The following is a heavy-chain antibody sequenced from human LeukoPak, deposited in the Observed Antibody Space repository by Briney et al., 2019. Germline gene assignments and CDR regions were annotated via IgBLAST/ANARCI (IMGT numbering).Heavy chain of an antibody. D-gene: IGHD2-21*02. J-gene: IGHJ4*02. Sequence: SETLSLTCAVYGGSFSGYYWSWIRQPPGKGLEWIGEINHSGSTNYNPSLKSRVTISVDTSKNQFSLKLSSVTAADTAVYYYARGNRPDIVVVTDHFDYWGQGTLVTVSS. CDR1: GGSFSGYY. CDR3: ARGNRPDIVVVTDHFDY. V-gene: IGHV4-34*01. CDR2: INHSGST.